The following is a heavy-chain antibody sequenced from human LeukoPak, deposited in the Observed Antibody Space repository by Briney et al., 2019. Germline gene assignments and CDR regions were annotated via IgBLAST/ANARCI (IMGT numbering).Heavy chain of an antibody. V-gene: IGHV3-23*01. CDR2: ISGSGGST. CDR3: AKGTGTPYYFDY. Sequence: GGSLRLSCAASGFTFSSYAMSWVRQAPGKGLEWVSAISGSGGSTYYADSVKGRFTIPRDNSKNTLYLQMNSLRAEDTAVYYYAKGTGTPYYFDYWGQGTLVTVSS. CDR1: GFTFSSYA. D-gene: IGHD1-1*01. J-gene: IGHJ4*02.